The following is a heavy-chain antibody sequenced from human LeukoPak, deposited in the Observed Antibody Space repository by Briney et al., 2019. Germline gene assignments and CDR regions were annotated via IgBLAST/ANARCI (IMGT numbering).Heavy chain of an antibody. V-gene: IGHV4-31*03. Sequence: SETLSLICTVSVGSIRSGGYYWSWIRQHPGKGLEGIGYFYYSGSTYSNPSLKSRDTISVDTSKNQFSLKLSSVTAADTAVYYCARSIAAREYYYYYYMDVWGKGDTVTVSS. J-gene: IGHJ6*03. D-gene: IGHD6-6*01. CDR3: ARSIAAREYYYYYYMDV. CDR1: VGSIRSGGYY. CDR2: FYYSGST.